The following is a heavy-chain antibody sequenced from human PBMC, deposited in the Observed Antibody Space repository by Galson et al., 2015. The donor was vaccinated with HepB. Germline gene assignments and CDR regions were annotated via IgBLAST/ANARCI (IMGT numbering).Heavy chain of an antibody. D-gene: IGHD6-19*01. CDR1: GFTFSSSA. CDR3: ATRSGASGWYSYFQH. Sequence: SLRLSCAASGFTFSSSAIMWVRQAPGKGLEWVSGMCDNGDNNFYADSVKGRFTISRDISKKTVYLQMNSLRVEDTAVYYCATRSGASGWYSYFQHWGQGTLVTVSS. CDR2: MCDNGDNN. J-gene: IGHJ1*01. V-gene: IGHV3-23*01.